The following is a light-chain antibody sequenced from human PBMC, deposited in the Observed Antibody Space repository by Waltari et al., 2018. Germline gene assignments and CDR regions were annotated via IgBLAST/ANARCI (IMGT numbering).Light chain of an antibody. J-gene: IGKJ1*01. CDR1: PSVSSY. V-gene: IGKV3-11*01. Sequence: EIVLTQSPATLSLYPGERATLPCRPSPSVSSYLAWYQQKPGQAPRLLIYDASNRATGIPARFSGSGSGTDFTLTISSLEPEDFAVYYCQQRSNWPPRWTFGQGTKVEIK. CDR3: QQRSNWPPRWT. CDR2: DAS.